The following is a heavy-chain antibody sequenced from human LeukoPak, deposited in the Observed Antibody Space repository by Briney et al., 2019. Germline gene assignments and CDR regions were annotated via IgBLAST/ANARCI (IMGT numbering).Heavy chain of an antibody. J-gene: IGHJ6*03. CDR3: ARPNYDFWSGYNAYYYYYYMDV. V-gene: IGHV1-69*06. Sequence: SVKVSCKASGGTFSSYAISWVRQAPGQGLEWMGGIIPIFGTANYAQKFRGRVTITADKSTSTAYMELSSLRSEDTAVYYCARPNYDFWSGYNAYYYYYYMDVWGKGTTVTVSS. CDR2: IIPIFGTA. CDR1: GGTFSSYA. D-gene: IGHD3-3*01.